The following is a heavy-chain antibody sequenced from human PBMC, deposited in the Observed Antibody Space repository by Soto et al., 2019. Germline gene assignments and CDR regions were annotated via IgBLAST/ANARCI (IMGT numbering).Heavy chain of an antibody. CDR1: GFTFSSYA. J-gene: IGHJ4*01. Sequence: EVQLLESGGGLVQPGGSLRLSCAASGFTFSSYAMSWVRQAPGKGLEWVSTISSSGTNTYYADFVKGPFTISRDNSKKAVYLQVNTLRPEATAVYYSANRGVTAGVKLFYLVYWGHGTLVTVS. D-gene: IGHD2-21*02. V-gene: IGHV3-23*01. CDR2: ISSSGTNT. CDR3: ANRGVTAGVKLFYLVY.